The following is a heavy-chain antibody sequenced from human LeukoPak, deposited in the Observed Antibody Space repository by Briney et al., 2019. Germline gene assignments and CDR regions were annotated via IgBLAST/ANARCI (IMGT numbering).Heavy chain of an antibody. CDR3: ARDLGYSSSSGDWFDP. Sequence: ASETLSLTCTVSGGSITSGSYYWSWIRQPAGKGLQWIGRIYTSGSTNYNPSLNSRLTISVDTSKNQFSLKLSSVTAADTAVYYCARDLGYSSSSGDWFDPWGQGTLVTVSS. V-gene: IGHV4-61*02. J-gene: IGHJ5*02. CDR1: GGSITSGSYY. D-gene: IGHD6-6*01. CDR2: IYTSGST.